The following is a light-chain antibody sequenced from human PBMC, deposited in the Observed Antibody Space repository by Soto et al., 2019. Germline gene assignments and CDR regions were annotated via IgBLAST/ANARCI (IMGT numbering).Light chain of an antibody. Sequence: QLTQSPSSLSASVGDRVTITCRASEGIGSYLAWYQQKPGEAPKLLIFAASTLQSGVPSRFSGSGSGTDFTLTISSLQAEDFATYYCQQLSTYPSTFGGGTKVDIK. CDR1: EGIGSY. CDR3: QQLSTYPST. CDR2: AAS. J-gene: IGKJ4*01. V-gene: IGKV1-9*01.